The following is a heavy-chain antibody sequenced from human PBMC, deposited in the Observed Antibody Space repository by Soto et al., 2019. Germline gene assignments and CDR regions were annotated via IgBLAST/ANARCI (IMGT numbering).Heavy chain of an antibody. CDR3: ARPDYGDDAFDI. Sequence: QVQLVQSGAEVKKPGSSVKVSCKASGGTFSSYTISWVRQAPGQGLEWMGRIIPILGIANYAQKFQGSVTITADKSTSTAYMELSSLRSEDTAVYYCARPDYGDDAFDIWGQGTMVTVSS. CDR2: IIPILGIA. CDR1: GGTFSSYT. D-gene: IGHD4-17*01. J-gene: IGHJ3*02. V-gene: IGHV1-69*02.